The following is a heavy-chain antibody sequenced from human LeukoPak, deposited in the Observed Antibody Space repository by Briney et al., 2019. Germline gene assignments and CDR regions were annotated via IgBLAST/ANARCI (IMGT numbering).Heavy chain of an antibody. Sequence: ASVKVFCKASGYTFTGYFMHWVRQAPGQGLEWMGWINPNSGGTNYAQKFQGRVTMTRDTSISTAYMELSSLRSDDTAVYYCAREVLAKNYGMDVWGQGTTVTVSS. CDR2: INPNSGGT. V-gene: IGHV1-2*02. CDR3: AREVLAKNYGMDV. J-gene: IGHJ6*02. D-gene: IGHD2-8*02. CDR1: GYTFTGYF.